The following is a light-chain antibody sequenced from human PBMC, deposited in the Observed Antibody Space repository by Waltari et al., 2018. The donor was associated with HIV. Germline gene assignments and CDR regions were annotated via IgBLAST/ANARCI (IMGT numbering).Light chain of an antibody. J-gene: IGKJ2*01. CDR1: GSVSSNY. CDR3: QQDGTSPYT. V-gene: IGKV3-20*01. Sequence: ENVLTQSPGTLSLSPGERAPLSCRASGSVSSNYLTWYQQRPGQAPRRLIYAASTRATAIPDRFSGSGYGTDFTLTINRLEPEDFAVYYCQQDGTSPYTFGQGTKVEI. CDR2: AAS.